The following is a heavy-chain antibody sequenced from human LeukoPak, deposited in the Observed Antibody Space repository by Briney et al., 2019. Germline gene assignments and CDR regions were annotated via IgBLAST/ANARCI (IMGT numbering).Heavy chain of an antibody. CDR1: GYSISSGYY. V-gene: IGHV4-38-2*01. Sequence: TETLSLTCAVSGYSISSGYYWGWIRQPPGKGLEWIGSIYHSGSTYYNPSLKSRVTISVDTSKNQFSLKLSSVTAADTAVYYCASQDAAMAPPLGYWGQGTLVTVSS. CDR3: ASQDAAMAPPLGY. J-gene: IGHJ4*02. D-gene: IGHD5-18*01. CDR2: IYHSGST.